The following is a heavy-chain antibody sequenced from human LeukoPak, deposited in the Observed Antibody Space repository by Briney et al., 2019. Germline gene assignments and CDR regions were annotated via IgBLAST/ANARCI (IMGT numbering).Heavy chain of an antibody. Sequence: GGSLRLSCATSGFNFDRYTIHWVRQAPGKGLEWVPLAGWAGGTTFYSDSVRSRFTISRDSGRKSVYLQMSSLTTDDTAFYFCAKELDTMFFDYWGQGALVTVSS. CDR1: GFNFDRYT. J-gene: IGHJ4*02. V-gene: IGHV3-43*01. CDR3: AKELDTMFFDY. D-gene: IGHD3-10*02. CDR2: AGWAGGTT.